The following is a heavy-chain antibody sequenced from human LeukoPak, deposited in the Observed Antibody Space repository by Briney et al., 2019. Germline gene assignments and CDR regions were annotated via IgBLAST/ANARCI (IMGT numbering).Heavy chain of an antibody. J-gene: IGHJ4*02. CDR2: IYHSGST. CDR3: ARVKGRDYVWGSYRVFDY. CDR1: GGSISSSNW. D-gene: IGHD3-16*02. Sequence: SGTLSLTCAVSGGSISSSNWWSWVRQPPGKGLEWIGEIYHSGSTNYNPSLKSRVTISVDKSKNQFSLKLSSVTAADTAVYYCARVKGRDYVWGSYRVFDYWGQGTLVTVSS. V-gene: IGHV4-4*02.